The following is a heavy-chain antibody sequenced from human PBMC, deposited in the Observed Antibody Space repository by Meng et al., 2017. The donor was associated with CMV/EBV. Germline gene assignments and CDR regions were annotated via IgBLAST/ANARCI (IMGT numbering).Heavy chain of an antibody. Sequence: GESLKISCAASGFTFSSYAMSWVCQAPGKGLEWVSVLYSGGSSTNYADSVKGRFTISRDKSKNTLYLQMNSLRAEDTAVYYCAKALAGTGPFQHWGQGTLVTVSS. CDR1: GFTFSSYA. V-gene: IGHV3-23*03. D-gene: IGHD6-19*01. CDR2: LYSGGSST. J-gene: IGHJ1*01. CDR3: AKALAGTGPFQH.